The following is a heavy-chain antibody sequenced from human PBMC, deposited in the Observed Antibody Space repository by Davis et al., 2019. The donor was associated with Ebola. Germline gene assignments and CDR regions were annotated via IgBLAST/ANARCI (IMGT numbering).Heavy chain of an antibody. V-gene: IGHV3-21*01. CDR3: ARDPELLSDAFDI. CDR1: GFTFSSYS. CDR2: ISSSSSYI. D-gene: IGHD2-2*01. Sequence: GSLRLSCAASGFTFSSYSMNWVRQAPGKGLEWVSSISSSSSYIYYADSVKGRFTISRDNAKNSLYLQMNSLRAEDTAVYYCARDPELLSDAFDIWGQGTMVTVSS. J-gene: IGHJ3*02.